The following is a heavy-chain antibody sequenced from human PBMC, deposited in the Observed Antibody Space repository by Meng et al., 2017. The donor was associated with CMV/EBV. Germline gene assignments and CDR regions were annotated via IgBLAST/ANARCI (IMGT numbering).Heavy chain of an antibody. CDR2: ISSKAYGGTT. CDR1: GFTFGDYA. J-gene: IGHJ4*02. V-gene: IGHV3-49*04. Sequence: GESLKISCPASGFTFGDYAMSWVRQAPGKGLEWVGFISSKAYGGTTEYAASVKGRFTISRDDSKSIAYLQMNSLKTEDTAVYYCTRDFEVGATEDYWGQGTLVTVSS. D-gene: IGHD1-26*01. CDR3: TRDFEVGATEDY.